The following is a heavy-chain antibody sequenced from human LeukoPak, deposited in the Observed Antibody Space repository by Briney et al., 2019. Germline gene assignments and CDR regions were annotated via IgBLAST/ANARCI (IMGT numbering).Heavy chain of an antibody. D-gene: IGHD3-10*01. CDR3: ARDYYGSGSYSLSY. J-gene: IGHJ4*02. Sequence: PGRSLRLSCAASGFTFSSYGMHWVRQAPGKGLEWVAVIWYDGSNKYYADSVKGRFTISRDNSKNTLYLQMNSLRAEDTAVYYCARDYYGSGSYSLSYWGQGTLVTVSS. V-gene: IGHV3-33*08. CDR1: GFTFSSYG. CDR2: IWYDGSNK.